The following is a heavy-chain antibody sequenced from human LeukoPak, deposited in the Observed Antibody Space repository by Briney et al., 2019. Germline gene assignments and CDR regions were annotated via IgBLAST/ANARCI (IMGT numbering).Heavy chain of an antibody. J-gene: IGHJ6*02. CDR2: ISGSGGST. CDR3: ARDGGIIRFGGQDV. V-gene: IGHV3-23*01. D-gene: IGHD3-16*01. CDR1: GFTFSGYW. Sequence: GGSLRLSCAASGFTFSGYWMSWVRQAPGKGLEWVSAISGSGGSTYYADSVKGRFTISRDNSKSTLYLQMNSLRVEDTAVYYCARDGGIIRFGGQDVWGQGTTVTVS.